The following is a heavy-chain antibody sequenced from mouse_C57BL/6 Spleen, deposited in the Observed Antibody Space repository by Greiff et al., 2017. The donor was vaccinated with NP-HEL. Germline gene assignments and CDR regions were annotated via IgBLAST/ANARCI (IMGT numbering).Heavy chain of an antibody. D-gene: IGHD1-1*01. V-gene: IGHV1-26*01. Sequence: VQLQQSGPELVKPGASVKISCKASGYTFTDYYMNWVKQSPGKSLEWIGDINPNTGGTTYNQKFKGKATLTVDKSSSTAYMELRSLTSEDSAVYYCARVRSYAMDYWGQGTSVTVSS. CDR2: INPNTGGT. CDR1: GYTFTDYY. J-gene: IGHJ4*01. CDR3: ARVRSYAMDY.